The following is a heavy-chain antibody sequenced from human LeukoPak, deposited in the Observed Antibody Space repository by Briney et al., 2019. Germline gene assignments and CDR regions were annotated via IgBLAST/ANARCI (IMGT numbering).Heavy chain of an antibody. CDR2: ISAYNGNT. CDR1: GYTFTSYG. Sequence: APVKVSCKASGYTFTSYGISWVRQAPGQGLEWMGWISAYNGNTNYAQKLQGRVTMTTDTSTSTAYMELRSLRSDDTAVYYCARGLYCSSTSCSKDYWGQGTLVTVSS. J-gene: IGHJ4*02. D-gene: IGHD2-2*01. CDR3: ARGLYCSSTSCSKDY. V-gene: IGHV1-18*01.